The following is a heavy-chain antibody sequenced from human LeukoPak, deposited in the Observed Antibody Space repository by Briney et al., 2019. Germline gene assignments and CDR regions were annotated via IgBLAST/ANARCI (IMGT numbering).Heavy chain of an antibody. J-gene: IGHJ4*02. V-gene: IGHV4-59*01. CDR1: GDSISGYY. D-gene: IGHD5-24*01. Sequence: SETLSLTCSVSGDSISGYYWNWIRQSPEKGLEWIAYIRSSGSINYNPSLRSRATISLDTSKNQFSLRLTSVTAADTAVYYCARMATIRGDGYHFDFWGQGILVTVSS. CDR3: ARMATIRGDGYHFDF. CDR2: IRSSGSI.